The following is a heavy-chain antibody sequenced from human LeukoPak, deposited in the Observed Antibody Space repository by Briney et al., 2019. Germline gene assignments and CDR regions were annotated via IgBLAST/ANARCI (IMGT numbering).Heavy chain of an antibody. Sequence: GGSLSLSCAASGFIFSDYWMHWVRQGPGKGLVWVSRIKSDGSSTSYAESVKGRFTISRDNAKNTVYVHMNSLRDEDTAVYYCAQLDYWGQGTLVTVSS. CDR1: GFIFSDYW. V-gene: IGHV3-74*01. CDR2: IKSDGSST. J-gene: IGHJ4*02. CDR3: AQLDY.